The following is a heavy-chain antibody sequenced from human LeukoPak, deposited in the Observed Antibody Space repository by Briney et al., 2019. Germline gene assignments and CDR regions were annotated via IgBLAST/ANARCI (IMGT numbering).Heavy chain of an antibody. V-gene: IGHV4-61*02. CDR2: VYNEGST. CDR1: GGSISSDYYY. CDR3: ARDTYYYDSSGYSRPLDY. D-gene: IGHD3-22*01. J-gene: IGHJ4*02. Sequence: SETLSLTCTVSGGSISSDYYYWNWIRQPAGKGLEWIGRVYNEGSTNYNPSLRSRLTISLDVSKNQFSLKLSSVTAADTAVYYCARDTYYYDSSGYSRPLDYWGQGTLVTVSS.